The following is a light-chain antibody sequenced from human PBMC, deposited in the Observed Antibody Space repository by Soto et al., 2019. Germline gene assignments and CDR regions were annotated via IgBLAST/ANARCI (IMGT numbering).Light chain of an antibody. J-gene: IGLJ1*01. V-gene: IGLV2-14*01. CDR2: EVT. CDR3: SSYTVTSVTLYV. Sequence: QSVLTQPASVSGSPGQSITISCAGTRDGIGAYDYVSWYQQHPGNAPKLLVYEVTNRPSGVSDRFSGSKSGNTASLTISGLQAEDEADYYCSSYTVTSVTLYVFGTGTK. CDR1: RDGIGAYDY.